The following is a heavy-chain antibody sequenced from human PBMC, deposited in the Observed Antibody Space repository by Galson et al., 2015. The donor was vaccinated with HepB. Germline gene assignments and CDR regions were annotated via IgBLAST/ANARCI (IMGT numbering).Heavy chain of an antibody. CDR2: ISYDGSNK. CDR1: GFTFSNYA. CDR3: ARTYDSSGYYYFQH. J-gene: IGHJ1*01. D-gene: IGHD3-22*01. Sequence: SLRLSCAASGFTFSNYAMHWVRQAPGKGLEWVALISYDGSNKYYADSVKGRFTISRDNSKNTLYLQMNTLRTEDTAVYYCARTYDSSGYYYFQHWGQGTLVTVSS. V-gene: IGHV3-30-3*01.